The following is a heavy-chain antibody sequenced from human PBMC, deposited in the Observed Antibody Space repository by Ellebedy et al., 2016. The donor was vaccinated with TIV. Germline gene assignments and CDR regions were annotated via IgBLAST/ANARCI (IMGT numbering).Heavy chain of an antibody. V-gene: IGHV1-18*04. CDR3: ARSSRLVGYGMDV. J-gene: IGHJ6*02. CDR2: ISPHSGDT. D-gene: IGHD2-2*01. CDR1: GYTFSTYG. Sequence: AASVKVFCKASGYTFSTYGINWVRQAPGQGLEWMGWISPHSGDTKDAQKFQDRVTMTTDTATNTAYMELRNLRSDDTAVYYCARSSRLVGYGMDVWGQGTTVAVSS.